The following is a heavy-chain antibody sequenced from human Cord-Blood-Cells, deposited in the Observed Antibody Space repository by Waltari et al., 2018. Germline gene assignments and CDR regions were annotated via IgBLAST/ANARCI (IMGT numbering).Heavy chain of an antibody. CDR1: GGSFSGYY. D-gene: IGHD2-15*01. Sequence: QVQLQQWGAGLLKPSETLSITCAVYGGSFSGYYWSWIRQPPGQGLEWIGEINHSGSTNYNPSLKSRVTISVDTSKNQFSLKLSSVTAADTAVYYCAMGRRYCSGGSCYLGFDYWGQGTLVTVSS. CDR3: AMGRRYCSGGSCYLGFDY. V-gene: IGHV4-34*01. J-gene: IGHJ4*02. CDR2: INHSGST.